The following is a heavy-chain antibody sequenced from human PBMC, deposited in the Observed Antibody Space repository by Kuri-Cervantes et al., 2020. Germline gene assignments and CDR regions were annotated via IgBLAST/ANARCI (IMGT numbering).Heavy chain of an antibody. CDR3: AKDPTMVRGVIYYYYHGMGI. CDR2: ISYDGSNK. V-gene: IGHV3-30*12. D-gene: IGHD3-10*01. Sequence: GGSLRLSCAASGFTFSSYGMHWVRQAPGKGLEWVAVISYDGSNKYYADSVKGRFTISRDNSKNTLYLQMNSLRAEDTAVYYCAKDPTMVRGVIYYYYHGMGIWGQGATVTVSS. CDR1: GFTFSSYG. J-gene: IGHJ6*02.